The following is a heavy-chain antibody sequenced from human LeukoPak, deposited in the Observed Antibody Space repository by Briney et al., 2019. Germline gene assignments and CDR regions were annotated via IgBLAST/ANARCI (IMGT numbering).Heavy chain of an antibody. D-gene: IGHD3-22*01. Sequence: GGSLRLSCSASGFIFRHYAVNWVRQSPGKGLEWVSGISGSGDSTYFADSVKGRFTISRDNSKNTLYLQMNSLRAEDTAVYYCAKGETYYYDSSGYQGNFDIWGQGTMVTVSS. CDR1: GFIFRHYA. V-gene: IGHV3-23*01. CDR2: ISGSGDST. J-gene: IGHJ3*02. CDR3: AKGETYYYDSSGYQGNFDI.